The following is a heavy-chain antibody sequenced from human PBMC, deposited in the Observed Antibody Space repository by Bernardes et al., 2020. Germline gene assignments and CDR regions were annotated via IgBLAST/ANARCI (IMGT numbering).Heavy chain of an antibody. CDR3: ARAYCGGDCDWSEYYYMDV. D-gene: IGHD2-21*02. Sequence: ASVTVSCKASGYTFTSYGISWVRQAPGQGLEWTGWISAYNGNTNYAQKLQGRVTMTTDTSTSTAYMELRSLRSDDTAVYYCARAYCGGDCDWSEYYYMDVWGQGTTVTVSS. CDR2: ISAYNGNT. CDR1: GYTFTSYG. V-gene: IGHV1-18*01. J-gene: IGHJ6*03.